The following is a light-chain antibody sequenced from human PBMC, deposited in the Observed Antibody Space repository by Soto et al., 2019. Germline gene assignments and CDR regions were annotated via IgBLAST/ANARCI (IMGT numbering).Light chain of an antibody. V-gene: IGKV1-39*01. CDR2: AAS. Sequence: DIQMTQSPSSLSASVGDRVTITCRASQSISSYLNWYQQKPGKAPKLLIYAASSLQSGVPSRFSGSGSGTDFTLTISSLQPEDFATYYCQQIGSYPFTFGPGTKVDI. CDR1: QSISSY. CDR3: QQIGSYPFT. J-gene: IGKJ3*01.